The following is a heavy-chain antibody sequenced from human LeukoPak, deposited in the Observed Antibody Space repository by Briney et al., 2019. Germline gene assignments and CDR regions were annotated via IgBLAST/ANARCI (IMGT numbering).Heavy chain of an antibody. V-gene: IGHV3-30*02. J-gene: IGHJ5*02. CDR2: IRYDGSNK. CDR3: AKDISYYGSGVLS. Sequence: GGSLRLSCAASGFTVTSYAMSWVRQAPGKGLEWVAFIRYDGSNKYYADSVKGRFTISRDNSKNTLYLQMNSLRAEDTAVYYCAKDISYYGSGVLSWGQGTLVTVSS. D-gene: IGHD3-10*01. CDR1: GFTVTSYA.